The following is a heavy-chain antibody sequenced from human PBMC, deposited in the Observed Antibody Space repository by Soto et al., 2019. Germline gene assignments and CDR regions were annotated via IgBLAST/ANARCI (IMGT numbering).Heavy chain of an antibody. V-gene: IGHV3-23*01. CDR2: ISGSGGST. CDR3: AKVRRTGYSSIWYVGSHRKDYYFDY. CDR1: GFTFSSYA. Sequence: EVQLLESGGGLVQPGGSLRLSCAASGFTFSSYAMSWVRQAPGKGLEWVSAISGSGGSTYYADSVKGRFTISRDNSKNTLYLQMNSLRAEDTAVYYCAKVRRTGYSSIWYVGSHRKDYYFDYWGQGTLVTVSS. J-gene: IGHJ4*02. D-gene: IGHD6-13*01.